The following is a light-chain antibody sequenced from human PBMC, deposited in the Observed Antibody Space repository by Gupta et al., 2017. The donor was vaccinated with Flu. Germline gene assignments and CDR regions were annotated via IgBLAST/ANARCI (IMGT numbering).Light chain of an antibody. V-gene: IGLV1-51*01. CDR3: GTWDNRLNVWM. J-gene: IGLJ3*02. Sequence: STSNIGSNLVSWYQQLPGTAPKLLIYDNDQRPSGIPDRFSGSKSGTSATLGITGLQTGDEADYYCGTWDNRLNVWMFGGGTKLTVL. CDR1: TSNIGSNL. CDR2: DND.